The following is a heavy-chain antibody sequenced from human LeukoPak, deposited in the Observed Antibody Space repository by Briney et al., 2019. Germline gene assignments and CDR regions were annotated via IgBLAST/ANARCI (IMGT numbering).Heavy chain of an antibody. Sequence: SETLSLTCTVSGGSISSYYWSWIRQPPGKGLEWIGYIYYSGSTNYNPSLKSRVTISVDTSKNQFSLKLSPVTAADTAVYYCARTYGSGSYCVNWGQGTLVTVSS. D-gene: IGHD3-10*01. CDR2: IYYSGST. CDR3: ARTYGSGSYCVN. CDR1: GGSISSYY. J-gene: IGHJ4*02. V-gene: IGHV4-59*08.